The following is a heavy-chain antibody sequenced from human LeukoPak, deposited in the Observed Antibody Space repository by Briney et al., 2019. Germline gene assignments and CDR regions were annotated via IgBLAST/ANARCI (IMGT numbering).Heavy chain of an antibody. J-gene: IGHJ4*02. V-gene: IGHV1-2*02. D-gene: IGHD1-26*01. CDR2: INPNSGRT. CDR1: GYTFTDYY. CDR3: AREGPIVGATHLVDY. Sequence: ASLTLSCTASGYTFTDYYMHWVRQAPGQGLEWMAFINPNSGRTNYAQKFQGRVTMTRDTSISTAYMELSRLRSDDTAVYYCAREGPIVGATHLVDYWGQGTLVTVSS.